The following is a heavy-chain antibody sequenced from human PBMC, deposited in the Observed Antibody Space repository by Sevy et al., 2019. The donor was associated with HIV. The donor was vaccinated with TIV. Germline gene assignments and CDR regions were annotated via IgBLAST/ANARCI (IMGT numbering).Heavy chain of an antibody. CDR2: IKQDGSEK. V-gene: IGHV3-7*01. Sequence: GGSLRLSCAASGFTFSSYWMSWVRQAPGKGLEWVANIKQDGSEKYYVDSVKGRFTISRDNAKNSLYLQMNSLRAEDTAVYYCAKDYDDSSGYYYPPTHYFDYWGQGTLVTVSS. CDR1: GFTFSSYW. CDR3: AKDYDDSSGYYYPPTHYFDY. D-gene: IGHD3-22*01. J-gene: IGHJ4*02.